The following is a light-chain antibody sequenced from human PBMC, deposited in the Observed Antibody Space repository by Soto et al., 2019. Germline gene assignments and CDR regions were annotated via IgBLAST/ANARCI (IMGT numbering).Light chain of an antibody. Sequence: QSVLTQPASVSGSPGQSVTISCTGTSGDIGRYKFVSWFQQHPGKAPKLLIFEGTNRPSGVSHRFSGSKSGNTASLTISGLQAEDEAMYFYSSSTNTNTLVIFGGGTKVTVL. CDR3: SSSTNTNTLVI. V-gene: IGLV2-14*01. J-gene: IGLJ2*01. CDR1: SGDIGRYKF. CDR2: EGT.